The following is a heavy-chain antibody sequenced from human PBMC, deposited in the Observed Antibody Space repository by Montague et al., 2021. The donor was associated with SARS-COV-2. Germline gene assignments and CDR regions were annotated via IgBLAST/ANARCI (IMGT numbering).Heavy chain of an antibody. CDR2: IKHDGSEE. V-gene: IGHV3-7*01. CDR3: ARGSTGWYAIFGHYGMDV. Sequence: SLRLSCAASRFTFSDFWMNWVRQAPGKGLEWVADIKHDGSEESYVDSVKGRFTISRDNAKNPLYLQMNSLRAEDTAVYYCARGSTGWYAIFGHYGMDVWGQGTTVTVSS. CDR1: RFTFSDFW. J-gene: IGHJ6*02. D-gene: IGHD6-19*01.